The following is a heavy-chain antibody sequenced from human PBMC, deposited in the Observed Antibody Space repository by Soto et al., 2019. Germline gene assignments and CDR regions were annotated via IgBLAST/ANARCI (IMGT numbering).Heavy chain of an antibody. Sequence: ASVKVSCKASGYTFTSYYIHWVRQAPGQGLEWMGIINPSGGSTTYAQKFQGRVTMTRDTSTSTAYMELRSLRSDDTAVYYCARDKRLAHFDYWGQGTLVTVSS. V-gene: IGHV1-46*01. D-gene: IGHD6-19*01. CDR3: ARDKRLAHFDY. CDR2: INPSGGST. CDR1: GYTFTSYY. J-gene: IGHJ4*02.